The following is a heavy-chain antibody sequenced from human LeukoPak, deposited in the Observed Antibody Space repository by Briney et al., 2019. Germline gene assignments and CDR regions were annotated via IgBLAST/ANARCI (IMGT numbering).Heavy chain of an antibody. Sequence: SETLSLTCTVSGGSISSYYWSWIRQPPGKGLEWIGYIYYSGSTNYNPSLKSRVTISVDTSKNQFSLKLSSVTAADTAVYYCARAHHYVHYYYYGMDVWGQGTTVTVSS. CDR3: ARAHHYVHYYYYGMDV. J-gene: IGHJ6*02. CDR1: GGSISSYY. V-gene: IGHV4-59*01. CDR2: IYYSGST. D-gene: IGHD3-10*02.